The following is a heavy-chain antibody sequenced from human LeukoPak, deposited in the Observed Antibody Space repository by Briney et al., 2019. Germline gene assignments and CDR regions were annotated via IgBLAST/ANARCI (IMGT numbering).Heavy chain of an antibody. CDR2: INAGNGNT. Sequence: ASVKVSCKASGYIFTSYAMHWVRQAPGQRLEWMGWINAGNGNTKYSQKFQGRVTITRDTSATTVYMELSSLRSEDTAVYYCARDSGSGNNDYWGQGTLVTVSS. V-gene: IGHV1-3*01. CDR3: ARDSGSGNNDY. J-gene: IGHJ4*02. D-gene: IGHD1-26*01. CDR1: GYIFTSYA.